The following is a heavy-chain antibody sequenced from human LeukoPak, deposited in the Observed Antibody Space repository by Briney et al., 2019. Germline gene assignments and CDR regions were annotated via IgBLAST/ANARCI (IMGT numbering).Heavy chain of an antibody. D-gene: IGHD3-9*01. CDR1: GFTSNSYG. Sequence: GGSLRLSCAASGFTSNSYGMSWVRQAPGKGLEWVSAISGIDGSTYYADSVKGRCTISKDNSKIQLYLQMNNLRAEDTAVYYCAKVPADWFYYYYSMDVWGKGTTVTISS. CDR3: AKVPADWFYYYYSMDV. J-gene: IGHJ6*03. CDR2: ISGIDGST. V-gene: IGHV3-23*01.